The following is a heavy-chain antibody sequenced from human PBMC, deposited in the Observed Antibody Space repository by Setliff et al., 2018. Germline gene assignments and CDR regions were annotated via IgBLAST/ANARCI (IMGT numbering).Heavy chain of an antibody. CDR2: IYYSGST. CDR1: GGSISSYY. Sequence: SETLSLTCTVSGGSISSYYWSWIRQPPGKGLEWIGYIYYSGSTYYNPSLKSRVTISVDTSKNQFSLKLSSVTAADTAVYYCARALLWFGEGMDVWGKGTTVTVSS. J-gene: IGHJ6*03. D-gene: IGHD3-10*01. V-gene: IGHV4-59*01. CDR3: ARALLWFGEGMDV.